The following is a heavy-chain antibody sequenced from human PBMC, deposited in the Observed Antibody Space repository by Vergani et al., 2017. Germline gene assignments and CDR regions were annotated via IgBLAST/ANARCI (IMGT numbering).Heavy chain of an antibody. D-gene: IGHD6-13*01. V-gene: IGHV4-61*02. J-gene: IGHJ4*02. Sequence: QVQLQESGPGLVKPSQTLSLTCTVSGGSISSGSHYWSWIRQPAGKGLEWIGRIYTSGSTNYNPSLKSRVTISVDTSKNQFSLKLSSVTAADTAVYYCARGYSSSWNDYWGQGTLVTVSS. CDR1: GGSISSGSHY. CDR3: ARGYSSSWNDY. CDR2: IYTSGST.